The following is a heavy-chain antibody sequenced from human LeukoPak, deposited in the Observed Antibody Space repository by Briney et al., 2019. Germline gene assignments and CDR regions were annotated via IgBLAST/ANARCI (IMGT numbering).Heavy chain of an antibody. Sequence: ASVKVSCKASGYTFTGYYMHWVRQAPGQGLEWMGWINSNSGGTSYAQKFQGRVTMTRDTSISTAYMELSRLRSDDTAVYYCARDPRIAAAGEGYDYWGQGTLVTVSS. V-gene: IGHV1-2*02. CDR1: GYTFTGYY. D-gene: IGHD6-13*01. CDR2: INSNSGGT. J-gene: IGHJ4*02. CDR3: ARDPRIAAAGEGYDY.